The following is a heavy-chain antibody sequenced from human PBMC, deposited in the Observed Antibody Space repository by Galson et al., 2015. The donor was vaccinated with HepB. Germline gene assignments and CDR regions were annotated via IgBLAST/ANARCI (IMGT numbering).Heavy chain of an antibody. D-gene: IGHD2-21*02. V-gene: IGHV5-51*03. CDR3: ARLLYGDHLHFDY. CDR1: GYSFTSYW. J-gene: IGHJ4*02. CDR2: IYPGDSHT. Sequence: SGAEVKKPGESLRISCKCSGYSFTSYWIGWVRQMPGKGLEWMGIIYPGDSHTRYSPSFQGQVTISADKSIITAYLQWSSLKASDTAMYYCARLLYGDHLHFDYWGQGTLVTVSS.